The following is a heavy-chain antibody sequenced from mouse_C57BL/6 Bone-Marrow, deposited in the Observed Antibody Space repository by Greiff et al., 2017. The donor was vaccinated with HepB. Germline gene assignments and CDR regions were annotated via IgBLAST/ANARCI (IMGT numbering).Heavy chain of an antibody. J-gene: IGHJ3*01. CDR1: GYSITSGYY. CDR2: ISYDGSN. Sequence: EVQLQESGPGLVKPSQSLSLTCSVTGYSITSGYYWNWIRRFPGNILEWMCYISYDGSNNYNPSLKNRISSTRDTSKNQFFLQLNSVTTEDTATYYCARDDGLRLHSFAYWGQGTLVTVSA. V-gene: IGHV3-6*01. D-gene: IGHD2-4*01. CDR3: ARDDGLRLHSFAY.